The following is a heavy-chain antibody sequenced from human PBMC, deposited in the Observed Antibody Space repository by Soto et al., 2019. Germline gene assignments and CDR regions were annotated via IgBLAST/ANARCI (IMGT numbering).Heavy chain of an antibody. V-gene: IGHV3-30*18. CDR3: AKDQRYCISTSCYAKGLDY. D-gene: IGHD2-2*01. J-gene: IGHJ4*02. Sequence: GGSLRLSCASSGFTFSSYGMHWVRQAPGKGLEWVAVISYDGSNKYYADSVKGRFTISRDNSKNTLYLQMNSLRAEDTAVYYCAKDQRYCISTSCYAKGLDYWGQETLVTVS. CDR1: GFTFSSYG. CDR2: ISYDGSNK.